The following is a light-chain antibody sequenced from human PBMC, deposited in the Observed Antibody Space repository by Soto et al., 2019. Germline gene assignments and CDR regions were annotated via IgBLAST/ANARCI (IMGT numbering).Light chain of an antibody. CDR2: DVS. CDR1: SSDVGGYNY. Sequence: ALTQPASVSGSPGQSITISCTGTSSDVGGYNYVSWYQQHPGKAPKLMIYDVSNRPSGVSNRFSGSKSGNTASLTISGLQAEDEADYYCSSYTSSSIVVFGGVTKLTVL. V-gene: IGLV2-14*01. CDR3: SSYTSSSIVV. J-gene: IGLJ2*01.